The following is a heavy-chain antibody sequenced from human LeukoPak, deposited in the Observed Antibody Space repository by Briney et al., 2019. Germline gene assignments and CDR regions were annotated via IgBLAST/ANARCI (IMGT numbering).Heavy chain of an antibody. CDR2: IYHSGST. CDR1: GGSISSGGYS. J-gene: IGHJ4*02. Sequence: PSQTLSLTCAVSGGSISSGGYSWGWIRQPPGKGLEWIGYIYHSGSTYYNPSLKSRVTISVDRSKNQFSLKLSSVTAADTAVYYCARWIEESVTIFGVVINGYFDYWGQGTLVTVSS. CDR3: ARWIEESVTIFGVVINGYFDY. D-gene: IGHD3-3*01. V-gene: IGHV4-30-2*01.